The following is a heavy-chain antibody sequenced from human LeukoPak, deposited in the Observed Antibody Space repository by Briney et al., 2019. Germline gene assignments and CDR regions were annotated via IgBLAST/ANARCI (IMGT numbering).Heavy chain of an antibody. D-gene: IGHD3-10*01. CDR3: ARAPRGVPSSTAWARDYYYYYYMDV. J-gene: IGHJ6*03. V-gene: IGHV3-48*04. CDR2: ISKSGSA. CDR1: GFTFSRYS. Sequence: GGSLRLSCVASGFTFSRYSMNWVRQAPGKGLEWVSYISKSGSAYYADSVKGRLTMSRDNANNSLSMQMNSLRAEDTAVYYCARAPRGVPSSTAWARDYYYYYYMDVWGKGTTVTVSS.